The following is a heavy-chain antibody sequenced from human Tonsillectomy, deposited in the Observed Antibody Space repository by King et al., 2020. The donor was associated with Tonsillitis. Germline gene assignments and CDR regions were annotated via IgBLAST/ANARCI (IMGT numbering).Heavy chain of an antibody. CDR3: ARETPLGYDSSGYYQDY. Sequence: VQLVESGAEVKKPGASVKVSCKASGYTFTGYYMHWVRQAPGQGLEWMGWINPNSGGTNNAQKFQGRVTMTRDTSISTAYMELSRLRSDDRAGYYCARETPLGYDSSGYYQDYWGQGTLVTVSS. CDR2: INPNSGGT. D-gene: IGHD3-22*01. J-gene: IGHJ4*02. V-gene: IGHV1-2*02. CDR1: GYTFTGYY.